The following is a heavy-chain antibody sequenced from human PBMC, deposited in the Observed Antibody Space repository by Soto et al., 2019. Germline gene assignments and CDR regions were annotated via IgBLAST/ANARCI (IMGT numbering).Heavy chain of an antibody. J-gene: IGHJ6*02. CDR2: TYYRSKWYN. CDR3: ARVRASLWLAPPGGYYYYGMDV. CDR1: GDSVSSNSAA. V-gene: IGHV6-1*01. Sequence: TLSLTCAISGDSVSSNSAAWNWIRQSPSRGLEWLGRTYYRSKWYNDYAVSVKSRITINPDTSKNQFSLQLNSVTPEDTAVYYCARVRASLWLAPPGGYYYYGMDVWGQGTTVTVSS. D-gene: IGHD6-19*01.